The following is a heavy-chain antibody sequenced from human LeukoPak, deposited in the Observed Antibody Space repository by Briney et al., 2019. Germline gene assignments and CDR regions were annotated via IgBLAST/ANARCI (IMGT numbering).Heavy chain of an antibody. CDR2: IYYSGST. D-gene: IGHD3-10*01. J-gene: IGHJ4*02. CDR3: ARFGKFPD. CDR1: GGSISSSSYY. Sequence: SSETLSLTCTVSGGSISSSSYYWGWIRQPPGKGLEWIGSIYYSGSTYYNPSLKSRVTISVDTSKNQFSLKLSSVTAADTAVYYCARFGKFPDWGQGTLVTVSS. V-gene: IGHV4-39*01.